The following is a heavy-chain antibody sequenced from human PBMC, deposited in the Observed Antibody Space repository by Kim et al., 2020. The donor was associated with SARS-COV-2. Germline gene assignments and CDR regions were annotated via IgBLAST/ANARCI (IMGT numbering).Heavy chain of an antibody. CDR3: ARGWFGQVGDY. J-gene: IGHJ4*02. Sequence: GGSLTLSCAASGFSFNTYTMDWVRQAPGKGLEWVSSITISSTHIYYADSVEGRFTISRDNARNSVYLHMNSLRVDDTAIYYCARGWFGQVGDYWGQGARVTVSS. CDR2: ITISSTHI. CDR1: GFSFNTYT. V-gene: IGHV3-21*01. D-gene: IGHD3-10*01.